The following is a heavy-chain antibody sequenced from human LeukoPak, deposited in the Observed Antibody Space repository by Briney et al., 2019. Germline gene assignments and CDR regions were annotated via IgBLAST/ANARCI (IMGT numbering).Heavy chain of an antibody. D-gene: IGHD3-3*01. CDR1: GFTFRNLA. V-gene: IGHV3-23*01. Sequence: PRGSLRLSCAASGFTFRNLAMNWVSQAPGKGLEWVSTTSDNGRSTHYADSVKGRFTISRDNSKNTLDLQMNSLRAEDTAVYYCAKTINYWYFDLWGRSTVVTVSS. CDR3: AKTINYWYFDL. CDR2: TSDNGRST. J-gene: IGHJ2*01.